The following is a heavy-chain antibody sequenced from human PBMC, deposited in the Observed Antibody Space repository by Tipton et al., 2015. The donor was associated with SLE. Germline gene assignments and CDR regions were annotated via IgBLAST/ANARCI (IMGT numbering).Heavy chain of an antibody. J-gene: IGHJ4*02. Sequence: TLSLTCTVSGGSISSYYWSWIRQPPGKGLEWIGDIYYSGNTDYSPSLKSRVTISVDTSKNQLSLNLNSVTAADTAVYYCARTEGYCSSTRCSSYYFDYWGRGTPVTVSS. V-gene: IGHV4-59*01. CDR3: ARTEGYCSSTRCSSYYFDY. CDR1: GGSISSYY. CDR2: IYYSGNT. D-gene: IGHD2-2*01.